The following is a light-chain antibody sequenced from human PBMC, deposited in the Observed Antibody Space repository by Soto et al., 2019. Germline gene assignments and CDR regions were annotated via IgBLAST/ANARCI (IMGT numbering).Light chain of an antibody. CDR3: MQGTHWPYT. CDR2: KVS. V-gene: IGKV2-30*02. CDR1: QSLVHSGGNTY. J-gene: IGKJ2*01. Sequence: DAVLTQSPLSLPVTLGQPASISCSSSQSLVHSGGNTYLNWFQQRPGQSQRRLIYKVSERDSGVPERFSGRASGTDFTLEISRVEAEDVGVYYCMQGTHWPYTFGQGTKLEIK.